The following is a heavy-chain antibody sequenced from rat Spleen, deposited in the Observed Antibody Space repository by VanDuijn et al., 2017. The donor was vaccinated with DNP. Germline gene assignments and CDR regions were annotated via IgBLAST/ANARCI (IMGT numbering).Heavy chain of an antibody. Sequence: QVQLKESGPGLVQPSQTLSLTCTVSGFSLTSYNVHWVRQPPGKGLEWMGVIWDDGSTAYNSALKSRLSISRDTSKSQVFLKMSSLKTEDTATYYCARDGSPYYSPYYYVMDAWGQGASVTVSS. J-gene: IGHJ4*01. CDR2: IWDDGST. V-gene: IGHV2-30*01. D-gene: IGHD1-2*01. CDR3: ARDGSPYYSPYYYVMDA. CDR1: GFSLTSYN.